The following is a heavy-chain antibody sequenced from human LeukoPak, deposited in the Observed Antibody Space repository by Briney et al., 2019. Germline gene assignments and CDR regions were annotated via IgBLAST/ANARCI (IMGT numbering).Heavy chain of an antibody. D-gene: IGHD3-22*01. CDR1: GFTFDDYG. J-gene: IGHJ4*02. CDR3: AGGIDSSGYYVVDY. V-gene: IGHV3-20*04. CDR2: INWNGGST. Sequence: GGSLRLSCAASGFTFDDYGMSWVRQAPGKGLEWASGINWNGGSTGYADSVKGRFTISRDNAKNSLYLQMNSLRAEDTALYYCAGGIDSSGYYVVDYWGQGTLVTVSS.